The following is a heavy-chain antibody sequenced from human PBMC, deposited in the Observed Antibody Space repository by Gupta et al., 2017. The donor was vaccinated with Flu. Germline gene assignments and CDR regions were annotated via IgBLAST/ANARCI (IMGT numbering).Heavy chain of an antibody. D-gene: IGHD2-2*01. V-gene: IGHV3-74*01. Sequence: EVQLVESGGGLVQPGGSLRLACAASGFTFSDFYMHWLRQAPGKGLVWVSHINGDGSTTDDADSVKGRFTISRDNAKNTLYMKMTSMRAEDTAVYYVARGEVQAACASGGQGTLVTVYS. CDR1: GFTFSDFY. CDR2: INGDGSTT. J-gene: IGHJ4*02. CDR3: ARGEVQAACAS.